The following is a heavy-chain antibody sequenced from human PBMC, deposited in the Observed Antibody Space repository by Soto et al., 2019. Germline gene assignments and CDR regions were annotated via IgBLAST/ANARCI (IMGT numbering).Heavy chain of an antibody. Sequence: VQLVQSGAEVKEPGASVKVSCKASGYTFTGYHIHWVRQAPGQGLEWMGWINTNSGATNYAQNFQGWVTMTRDTSINTAYVQLSRLTSDDTAVYYCARWVGASNWFDPWGQGTLVTVSS. CDR3: ARWVGASNWFDP. CDR1: GYTFTGYH. V-gene: IGHV1-2*04. CDR2: INTNSGAT. D-gene: IGHD1-26*01. J-gene: IGHJ5*02.